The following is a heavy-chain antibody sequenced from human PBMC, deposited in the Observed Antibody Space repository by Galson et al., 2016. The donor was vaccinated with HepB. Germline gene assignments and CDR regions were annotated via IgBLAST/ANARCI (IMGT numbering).Heavy chain of an antibody. CDR2: IWYDGSNK. V-gene: IGHV3-33*06. J-gene: IGHJ6*03. CDR3: AKIGLNGDVSYYYYMDV. CDR1: GFTFSSYG. D-gene: IGHD4-17*01. Sequence: SLRLSCAASGFTFSSYGMHWVRQAPGKGLEWVAVIWYDGSNKYYADSVKGRFTISRDNSKNTLYLQMDSLRAEDTAVYYCAKIGLNGDVSYYYYMDVWGKGTTVTVSS.